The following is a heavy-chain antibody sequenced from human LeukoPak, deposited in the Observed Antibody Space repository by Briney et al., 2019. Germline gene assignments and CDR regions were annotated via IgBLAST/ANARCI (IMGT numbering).Heavy chain of an antibody. CDR1: GYTFTSYG. CDR3: ARETYYDYVWGSYRYHNRGYYFDY. V-gene: IGHV1-18*01. D-gene: IGHD3-16*02. Sequence: AASVTVSCKASGYTFTSYGISWVRQAPGQGLEWMGWISAYNGNTNYAQKLQGRVTMTTDTSTSTAYMELRSLRSDDTAVYYCARETYYDYVWGSYRYHNRGYYFDYWGQGTLVTVSS. CDR2: ISAYNGNT. J-gene: IGHJ4*02.